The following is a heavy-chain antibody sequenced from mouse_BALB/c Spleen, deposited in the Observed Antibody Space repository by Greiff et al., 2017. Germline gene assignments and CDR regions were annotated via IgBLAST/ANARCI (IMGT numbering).Heavy chain of an antibody. V-gene: IGHV5-17*02. CDR3: AREGRYDAEKSYYFDY. CDR2: ISSGSSTI. CDR1: GFTFSSFG. D-gene: IGHD2-14*01. J-gene: IGHJ2*01. Sequence: EVKLMESGGGLVQPGGSRKLSCAASGFTFSSFGMHWVRQAPEKGLEWVAYISSGSSTIYYADTVKGRFTISRDNPKNTLFLQMTSLRSEDTAMYYCAREGRYDAEKSYYFDYWGQGTTLTVSS.